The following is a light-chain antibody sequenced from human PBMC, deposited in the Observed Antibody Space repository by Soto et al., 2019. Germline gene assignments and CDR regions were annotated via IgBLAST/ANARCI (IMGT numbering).Light chain of an antibody. J-gene: IGKJ1*01. CDR2: KVS. V-gene: IGKV2-24*01. CDR1: HSLVHNDGNTY. CDR3: MQATPSSWT. Sequence: DIVMTQTPLSSPVTLGQAASISCRSSHSLVHNDGNTYLSWFQQRPGQPPRLLIYKVSDRFSGVPGRFSGSGAVTDFTLTISRVEADDVCVYYCMQATPSSWTFGQWTKVEI.